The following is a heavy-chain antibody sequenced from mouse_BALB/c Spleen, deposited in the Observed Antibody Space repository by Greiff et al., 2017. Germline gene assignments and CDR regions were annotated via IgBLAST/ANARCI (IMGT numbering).Heavy chain of an antibody. Sequence: VQLQQPGAELVKPGASVKLSCKASGYTFTSYWMHWVKQRPGQGLEWIGEIDPSDSYTNYNQKFKGKATLTVDKSSSTAYMQLSSLTSEDSAVYYCARRDYYGSGAMDYWGQGTSVTVSS. CDR2: IDPSDSYT. CDR1: GYTFTSYW. CDR3: ARRDYYGSGAMDY. D-gene: IGHD1-1*01. V-gene: IGHV1-69*02. J-gene: IGHJ4*01.